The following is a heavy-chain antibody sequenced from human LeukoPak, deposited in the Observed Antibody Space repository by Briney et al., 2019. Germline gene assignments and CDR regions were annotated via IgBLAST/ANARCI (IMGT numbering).Heavy chain of an antibody. CDR2: ISGDGDST. V-gene: IGHV3-43*02. CDR3: TTPNAFIGSYIFVY. D-gene: IGHD1-26*01. CDR1: GFTFDNYA. J-gene: IGHJ4*02. Sequence: PGGSLRLSCAASGFTFDNYAMHWVRQVPGKGLEWVSLISGDGDSTYYPDSVKGRFTISRDNSKNSLYLQMNSLRTEDTALYYCTTPNAFIGSYIFVYWGQGTLVTVSS.